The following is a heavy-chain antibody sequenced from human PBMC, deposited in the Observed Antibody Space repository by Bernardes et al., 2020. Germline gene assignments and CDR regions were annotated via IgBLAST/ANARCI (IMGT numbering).Heavy chain of an antibody. Sequence: GGSLRLSCAASGFTFSSYAMSWVRQAPGKGLEWVSAISGSGGSTYYADSVKGRFTISRDNSKNTLYLQMNSLRAEDTAVYYCAKSRAGTGGVTPKDYWGQGTLVTVSS. CDR1: GFTFSSYA. CDR2: ISGSGGST. J-gene: IGHJ4*02. D-gene: IGHD2-8*02. V-gene: IGHV3-23*01. CDR3: AKSRAGTGGVTPKDY.